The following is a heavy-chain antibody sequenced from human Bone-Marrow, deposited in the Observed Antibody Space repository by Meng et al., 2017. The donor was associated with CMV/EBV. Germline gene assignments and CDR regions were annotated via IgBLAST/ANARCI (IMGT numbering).Heavy chain of an antibody. D-gene: IGHD1-26*01. CDR2: IYYSGST. V-gene: IGHV4-39*07. J-gene: IGHJ5*02. CDR1: GGSISSSSYY. CDR3: AREHRWSPNWFDP. Sequence: SETLSLTCTVSGGSISSSSYYWGWIRQPPGKGLEWIGSIYYSGSTYYNPSLKTRVTISVDTSKNQCSLKLSSVTAADTAVYYCAREHRWSPNWFDPWGQGTLVTVSS.